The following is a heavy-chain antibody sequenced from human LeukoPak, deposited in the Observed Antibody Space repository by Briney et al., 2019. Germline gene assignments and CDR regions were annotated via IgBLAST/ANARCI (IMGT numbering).Heavy chain of an antibody. J-gene: IGHJ4*02. D-gene: IGHD7-27*01. CDR3: ARPQGRHWGPLGY. Sequence: SETLPLTCTVSGGSISSYYWSWIRQPPGKGLEWIGYIYYSGSTNYNPSLKSRVTISVDTSKNQFSLKLSSVTAADTAVYYCARPQGRHWGPLGYWGQGTLVTVSS. V-gene: IGHV4-59*08. CDR1: GGSISSYY. CDR2: IYYSGST.